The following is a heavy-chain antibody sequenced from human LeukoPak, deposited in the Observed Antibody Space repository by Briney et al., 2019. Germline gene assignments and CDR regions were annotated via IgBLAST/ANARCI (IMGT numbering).Heavy chain of an antibody. CDR3: ARSDGSGSYFDY. J-gene: IGHJ4*02. CDR2: THYSGST. D-gene: IGHD3-10*01. V-gene: IGHV4-59*01. Sequence: SETLSLTCSVSDDSISSYYWNWIRQPPGKPLEWIGYTHYSGSTTYNPSLKSRVTISVDTSKNQFSLKLSSVTAADTAVYYCARSDGSGSYFDYWGQGTLVTVSS. CDR1: DDSISSYY.